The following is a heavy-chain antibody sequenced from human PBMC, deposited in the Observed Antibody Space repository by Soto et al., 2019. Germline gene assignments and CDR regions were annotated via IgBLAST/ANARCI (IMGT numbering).Heavy chain of an antibody. Sequence: SETLSLTCTVSGGSISSSSYYWGWIRQPPGKGLEWIGSIYYSGSTYYNPSLKSRVTISVDTSKNQFSLKLSSVTAADTAVYYCVCGDEYYYGSGSTPHFDYWGQGTLVTVSS. CDR1: GGSISSSSYY. CDR2: IYYSGST. CDR3: VCGDEYYYGSGSTPHFDY. D-gene: IGHD3-10*01. J-gene: IGHJ4*02. V-gene: IGHV4-39*01.